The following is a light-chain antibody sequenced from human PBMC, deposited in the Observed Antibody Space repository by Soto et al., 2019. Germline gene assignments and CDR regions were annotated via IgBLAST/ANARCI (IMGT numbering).Light chain of an antibody. CDR1: QGITNY. Sequence: GDRVTITCRASQGITNYLAWYQQKPGKVPKLLIYAASSLQSGVPSRFSGSGSGTDFTLTISSLQPEDVATYYCQKYNSYSPWTFGQGTKVEIK. V-gene: IGKV1-27*01. CDR3: QKYNSYSPWT. J-gene: IGKJ1*01. CDR2: AAS.